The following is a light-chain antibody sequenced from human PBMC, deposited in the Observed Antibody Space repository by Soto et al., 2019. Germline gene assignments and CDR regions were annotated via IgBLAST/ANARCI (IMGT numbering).Light chain of an antibody. Sequence: EIVLTQSPGTLSLSPGERATLSCRASQSVGSIYLAWYQQKVGQAPRLLIYGASNRATGIPDRFSGSGSGKDFTLTISRLEPEDFAVYYCQQYGISLITFGQGTRLEIK. CDR2: GAS. V-gene: IGKV3-20*01. CDR3: QQYGISLIT. CDR1: QSVGSIY. J-gene: IGKJ5*01.